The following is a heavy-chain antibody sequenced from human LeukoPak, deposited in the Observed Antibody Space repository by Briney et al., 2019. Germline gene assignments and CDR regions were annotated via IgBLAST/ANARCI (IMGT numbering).Heavy chain of an antibody. CDR3: ARSRPPTSYGMDV. J-gene: IGHJ6*02. V-gene: IGHV3-30*03. CDR1: GFTFSSYG. Sequence: GGSLRLSCAAPGFTFSSYGMHWVRQAPGKGLEWVAVISYDGSNKYYADSVKGRFTISRDNSKNTLYLQMNSLRAEDTAVYYCARSRPPTSYGMDVWGQGTTVTVSS. CDR2: ISYDGSNK. D-gene: IGHD6-6*01.